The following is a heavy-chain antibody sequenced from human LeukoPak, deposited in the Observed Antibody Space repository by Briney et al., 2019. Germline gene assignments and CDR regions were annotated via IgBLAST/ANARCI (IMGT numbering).Heavy chain of an antibody. D-gene: IGHD2-8*01. CDR1: GGSISSSSYY. V-gene: IGHV4-39*01. CDR3: ARIGSMTYYFDY. J-gene: IGHJ4*02. CDR2: IYYSGST. Sequence: SETLSLTCTVSGGSISSSSYYWGWIRQPPGKGLEWIGSIYYSGSTYYNPSLKSRVTISVDTSKNQFSLKLSSVTAADTAVYYCARIGSMTYYFDYWGQGTLVTVSS.